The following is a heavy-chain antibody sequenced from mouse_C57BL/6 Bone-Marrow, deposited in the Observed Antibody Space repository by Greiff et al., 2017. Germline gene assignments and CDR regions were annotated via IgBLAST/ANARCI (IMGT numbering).Heavy chain of an antibody. V-gene: IGHV5-6*01. D-gene: IGHD1-1*01. CDR2: ISSGGSYT. J-gene: IGHJ3*01. CDR1: GFTFSSYG. CDR3: ARQYDGSGTWLAY. Sequence: EVQLVESGGDLVKPGGSLKLSCAASGFTFSSYGMSWVRQTPDKRLEWVATISSGGSYTYYPDSVKGRFTISRDNAKNTLYLQRSSLTSEDTAMYYGARQYDGSGTWLAYGGQGTLVTVSA.